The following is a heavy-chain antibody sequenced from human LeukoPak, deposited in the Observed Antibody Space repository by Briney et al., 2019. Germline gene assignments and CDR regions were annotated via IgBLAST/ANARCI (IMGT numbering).Heavy chain of an antibody. J-gene: IGHJ4*02. CDR2: INPDNGNA. V-gene: IGHV1-3*01. D-gene: IGHD3-10*01. Sequence: ASVKVSCKASGYPFVSYVIHWVRQAPGQRLEWMGWINPDNGNAEYSQKFQGRVTITRDPSATTAYMELSSLRFEDMAVYYCAKDRGGTGDFDYWGQGTLVTVSS. CDR1: GYPFVSYV. CDR3: AKDRGGTGDFDY.